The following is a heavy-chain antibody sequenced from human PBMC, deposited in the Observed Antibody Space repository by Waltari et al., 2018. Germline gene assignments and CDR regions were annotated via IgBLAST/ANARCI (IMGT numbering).Heavy chain of an antibody. CDR3: ARGVGATD. J-gene: IGHJ4*02. D-gene: IGHD1-26*01. Sequence: QVQLQESGPGLVKPSETLSLTCTVSGGSISSYYWSWIRQPPGKGLEWIGYIYYSGSTNNNPSLKSRVTISVDTSKNQFSLRRSCGTAADTAVYYCARGVGATDWGQGTLVTVSS. CDR2: IYYSGST. CDR1: GGSISSYY. V-gene: IGHV4-59*01.